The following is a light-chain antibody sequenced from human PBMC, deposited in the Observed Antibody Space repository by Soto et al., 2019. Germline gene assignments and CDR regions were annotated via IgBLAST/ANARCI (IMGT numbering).Light chain of an antibody. V-gene: IGKV1-33*01. CDR1: QDIRNY. CDR3: QQDDTLPPT. CDR2: DAS. J-gene: IGKJ4*01. Sequence: DIQMTQSPSFLSASVGARVTITCQASQDIRNYVNWYQQKVGKAPKLLINDASNLETGVPSRFSGSRTGKDFTLTISSLQPEDTAAYFCQQDDTLPPTFGGGTKVEIK.